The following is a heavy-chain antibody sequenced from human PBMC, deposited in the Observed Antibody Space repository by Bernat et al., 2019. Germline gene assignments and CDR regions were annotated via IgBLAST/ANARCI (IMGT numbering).Heavy chain of an antibody. CDR3: ARCSILWFGECGY. J-gene: IGHJ4*02. CDR2: IKQDGSEK. D-gene: IGHD3-10*01. V-gene: IGHV3-7*01. CDR1: GFTFSSYW. Sequence: VQLVESGGGVVQPGGSLRLSCAASGFTFSSYWMSWVRQAPGKGLEWVANIKQDGSEKYYVDSVKGRFTISRDNAKNSLYLQMNSLRAEDTAVYYCARCSILWFGECGYWGQGTLVTVSS.